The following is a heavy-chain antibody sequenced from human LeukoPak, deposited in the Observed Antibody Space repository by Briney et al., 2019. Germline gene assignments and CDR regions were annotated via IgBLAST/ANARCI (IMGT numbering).Heavy chain of an antibody. CDR2: IYHSGST. Sequence: ASETLSLTCTVSGGSISSYYWSWIRQPPGKGLEWIGYIYHSGSTNYNPSLKSRVTISVDTSKNQFSLKLSSVTAADTAVYYCARAPVTAMVHYYYMDVWGKGTTVTVSS. J-gene: IGHJ6*03. D-gene: IGHD5-18*01. CDR3: ARAPVTAMVHYYYMDV. V-gene: IGHV4-59*01. CDR1: GGSISSYY.